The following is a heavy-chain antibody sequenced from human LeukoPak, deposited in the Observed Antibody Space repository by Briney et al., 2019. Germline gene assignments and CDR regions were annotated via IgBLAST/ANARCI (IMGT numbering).Heavy chain of an antibody. V-gene: IGHV5-51*01. CDR3: VRFGLTSSLDH. CDR1: GYKLTNNW. D-gene: IGHD6-13*01. CDR2: IYPGYSDA. Sequence: GESLKISCKISGYKLTNNWIGWVRQVPGKGLEWMGLIYPGYSDAKYSPSFQGQVTLSVDASISTAYLQLSGLRASDTTIYYCVRFGLTSSLDHWGQGTLVTVSS. J-gene: IGHJ5*02.